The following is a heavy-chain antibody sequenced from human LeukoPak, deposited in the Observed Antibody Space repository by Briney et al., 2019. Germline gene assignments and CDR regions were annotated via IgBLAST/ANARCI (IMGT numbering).Heavy chain of an antibody. V-gene: IGHV3-23*01. Sequence: PGGSLRLSCAASGFTFSDYAMSWVRQAPGKGLEWLSVISGGSSGSTYSADSVKGRFTISRDNSKNTLYLQMNSLRAEDTAVYYCAKEDKYYGSGSYLGSDYYYYYMDVWGKGTTVTISS. CDR2: ISGGSSGST. D-gene: IGHD3-10*01. CDR3: AKEDKYYGSGSYLGSDYYYYYMDV. CDR1: GFTFSDYA. J-gene: IGHJ6*03.